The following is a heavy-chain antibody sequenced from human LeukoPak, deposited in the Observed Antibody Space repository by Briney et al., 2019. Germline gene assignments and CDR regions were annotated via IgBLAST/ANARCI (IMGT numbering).Heavy chain of an antibody. CDR3: ARGDFNDYGDYVDAFDI. CDR1: GFTFSSYW. CDR2: KKQDGSEK. V-gene: IGHV3-7*01. D-gene: IGHD4-17*01. Sequence: GGSLRLSCAASGFTFSSYWLSLVRQAPGKGREWVANKKQDGSEKYYVDSVKGRFTISRDNAKNSLYLQMNSLRAEDTAVYYCARGDFNDYGDYVDAFDIWGQGTMVTVSS. J-gene: IGHJ3*02.